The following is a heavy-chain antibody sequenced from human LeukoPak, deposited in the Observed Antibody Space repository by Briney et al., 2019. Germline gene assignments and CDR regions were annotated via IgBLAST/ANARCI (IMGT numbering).Heavy chain of an antibody. D-gene: IGHD3-9*01. Sequence: PGGSLRLSCAASGFTFSDYSMNWVRQAPGKGLEWISYISSSSNSIYYADSVKGRFTISRDNSKDTLYLQMNSLRAEDTAVYYCAKTVLRYFDWLFRGGNYYGMDVWGQGTTVTVSS. J-gene: IGHJ6*02. V-gene: IGHV3-48*01. CDR1: GFTFSDYS. CDR3: AKTVLRYFDWLFRGGNYYGMDV. CDR2: ISSSSNSI.